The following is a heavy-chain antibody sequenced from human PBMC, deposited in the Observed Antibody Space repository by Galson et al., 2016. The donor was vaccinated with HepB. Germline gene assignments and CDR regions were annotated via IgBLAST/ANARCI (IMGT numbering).Heavy chain of an antibody. J-gene: IGHJ3*02. Sequence: SLRLSCAASGFIFSSSAMNWVRQAPGKGLEWVSSVSAGGSNTYYADSVKGRFTISRDNSKNTLYLQMSSLRAEDTAGYYCAKEGAVVGGDAFDIWGQGTMVTVSS. V-gene: IGHV3-23*01. CDR3: AKEGAVVGGDAFDI. D-gene: IGHD6-19*01. CDR1: GFIFSSSA. CDR2: VSAGGSNT.